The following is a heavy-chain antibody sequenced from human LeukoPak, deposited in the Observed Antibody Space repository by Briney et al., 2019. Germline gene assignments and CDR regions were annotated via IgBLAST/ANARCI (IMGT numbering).Heavy chain of an antibody. CDR1: GGSISSSSYY. CDR2: IYYSGST. J-gene: IGHJ1*01. CDR3: AIHYGALFQH. D-gene: IGHD4/OR15-4a*01. Sequence: SETLSLTCTVSGGSISSSSYYWGWIRQPPGKGLEWIGSIYYSGSTNYNPSLKSRVTISVDTSKNQFSLKLSSVTAADTAVYYCAIHYGALFQHWGQGTLVTVSS. V-gene: IGHV4-39*07.